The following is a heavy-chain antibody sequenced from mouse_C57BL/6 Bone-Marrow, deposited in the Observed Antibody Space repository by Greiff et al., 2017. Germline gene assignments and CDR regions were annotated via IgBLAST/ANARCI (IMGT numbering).Heavy chain of an antibody. V-gene: IGHV1-53*01. CDR3: ARSGVRGAWFAY. CDR2: INPSNGGT. Sequence: VKLQQPGTELVKPGASVKLSCKASGYTFTSYWMHWVKQRPGQGLEWIGNINPSNGGTNSNEKFKSKATLTVDKSSSTAYMQLSSLTSEDSAVYYCARSGVRGAWFAYWGQGTLVTVSA. J-gene: IGHJ3*01. D-gene: IGHD4-1*01. CDR1: GYTFTSYW.